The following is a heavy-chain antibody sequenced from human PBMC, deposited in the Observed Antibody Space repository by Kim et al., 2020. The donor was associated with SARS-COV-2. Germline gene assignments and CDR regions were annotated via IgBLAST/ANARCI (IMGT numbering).Heavy chain of an antibody. Sequence: YYADSVKGRFTISRDNSKNTLYLQMNSLRAEDTAVYYCATAWYSSSWSDYWGQGTLVTVSS. CDR3: ATAWYSSSWSDY. J-gene: IGHJ4*02. V-gene: IGHV3-23*01. D-gene: IGHD6-13*01.